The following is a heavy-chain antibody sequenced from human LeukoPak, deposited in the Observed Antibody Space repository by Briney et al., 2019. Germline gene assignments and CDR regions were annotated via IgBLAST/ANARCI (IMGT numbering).Heavy chain of an antibody. Sequence: GASVKVSCKASGYTFTSYYMHWVRQAPGQGLEWMGIINPSGGSTSYAQKLQGRVTMTTDTSTSTAYMELRSLGSDDTAVYYCARDRSYYYGSGTQGEDYWGQGTLVTVSS. D-gene: IGHD3-10*01. V-gene: IGHV1-46*01. CDR1: GYTFTSYY. CDR3: ARDRSYYYGSGTQGEDY. CDR2: INPSGGST. J-gene: IGHJ4*02.